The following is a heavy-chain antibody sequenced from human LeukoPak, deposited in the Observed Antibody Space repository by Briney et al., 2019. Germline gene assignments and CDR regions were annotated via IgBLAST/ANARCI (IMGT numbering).Heavy chain of an antibody. J-gene: IGHJ4*02. CDR1: GFTFSSYE. D-gene: IGHD6-13*01. CDR3: AKDENMAASGYYFDS. Sequence: GGSLRLSCAASGFTFSSYEMNWIRQAPGKGLEWVAVISFYGNSEYYADSVKGRFTVSRDNSKSTLYLQMNSLRAEDTAVYYCAKDENMAASGYYFDSWGQGTLVTVSS. CDR2: ISFYGNSE. V-gene: IGHV3-30*18.